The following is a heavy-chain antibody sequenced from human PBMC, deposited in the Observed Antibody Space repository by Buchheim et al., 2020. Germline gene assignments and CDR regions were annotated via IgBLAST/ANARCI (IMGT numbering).Heavy chain of an antibody. V-gene: IGHV3-33*01. J-gene: IGHJ6*02. Sequence: QVQLVESGGGVVQPGRSLRLSCAASGFTFSSYGMHWVRQAPGKGLEWVAVIWYDGSNKYYADSVKGRFTISRDNSKTTLYLQMNSLRAEDTAVYYCARRAPHYYYYGMDVWGQGTT. CDR2: IWYDGSNK. CDR1: GFTFSSYG. CDR3: ARRAPHYYYYGMDV.